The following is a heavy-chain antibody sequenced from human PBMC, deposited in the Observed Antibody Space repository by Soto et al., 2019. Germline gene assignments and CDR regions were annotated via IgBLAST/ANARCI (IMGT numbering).Heavy chain of an antibody. J-gene: IGHJ4*02. CDR3: VRARVDY. CDR2: IKGDGSEK. Sequence: PVGSLRLSCAVSGFTFNNYWMTWVRQAPGKGLEWVATIKGDGSEKYYGDSLRGRCTISRDNAENSLYLQMNSLRVEDTAIYYCVRARVDYWGQGTLVTVSS. CDR1: GFTFNNYW. V-gene: IGHV3-7*04.